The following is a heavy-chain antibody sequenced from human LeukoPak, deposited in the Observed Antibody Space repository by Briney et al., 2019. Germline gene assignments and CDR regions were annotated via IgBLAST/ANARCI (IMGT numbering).Heavy chain of an antibody. CDR3: ARDPGYGGNSGGDAFDI. CDR1: GFTFSSYA. J-gene: IGHJ3*02. CDR2: ISSNGGST. Sequence: PGGSLRLSCAASGFTFSSYAMHWVRQAPGKGLEYVSAISSNGGSTYYANSVKGRFTISRDNSKNTLYLQMGSLRAEDMAVYYCARDPGYGGNSGGDAFDIWGQGTMVTVSS. D-gene: IGHD4-23*01. V-gene: IGHV3-64*01.